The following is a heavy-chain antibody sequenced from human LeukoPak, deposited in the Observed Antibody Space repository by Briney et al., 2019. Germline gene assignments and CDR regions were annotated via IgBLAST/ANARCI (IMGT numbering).Heavy chain of an antibody. V-gene: IGHV4-59*01. D-gene: IGHD6-6*01. CDR1: GGSISSYY. J-gene: IGHJ5*02. Sequence: SETLSLTCTVSGGSISSYYWSCIRQPPGKGLEWIGYIYYSGNTNYNPSLKSRVTISVDTSKNQFSLKLSSVTAADTAVYYCAREGKSIVAPTTWGQGTLVTVSS. CDR2: IYYSGNT. CDR3: AREGKSIVAPTT.